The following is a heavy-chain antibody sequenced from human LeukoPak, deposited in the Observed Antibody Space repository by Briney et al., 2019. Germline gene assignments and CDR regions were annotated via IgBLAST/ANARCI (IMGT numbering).Heavy chain of an antibody. CDR3: ARGGDYDILTGTAADY. CDR1: GFTFSSYA. V-gene: IGHV3-30*04. Sequence: GRSLRLSCAASGFTFSSYAMHWVRQAPGKGLEWVAVISYDGSNKYYADSAKGRFTISRDNSKNTLYLQMNSLRAEDTAVYYCARGGDYDILTGTAADYWGQGTLVTVSS. CDR2: ISYDGSNK. D-gene: IGHD3-9*01. J-gene: IGHJ4*02.